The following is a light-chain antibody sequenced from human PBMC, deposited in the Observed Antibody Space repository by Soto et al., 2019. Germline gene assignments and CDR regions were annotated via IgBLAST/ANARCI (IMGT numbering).Light chain of an antibody. CDR1: QTINSW. V-gene: IGKV1-5*03. CDR2: RAS. CDR3: QQYNNYWP. J-gene: IGKJ1*01. Sequence: DIQMTQSPSTLSASVGDRVTITCRASQTINSWLAWYQQRPGKAPKLLIYRASSLQSGVPSRFSGSGSGTEFTLTISSLQPDDFATYYCQQYNNYWPFGQGTKVEIQ.